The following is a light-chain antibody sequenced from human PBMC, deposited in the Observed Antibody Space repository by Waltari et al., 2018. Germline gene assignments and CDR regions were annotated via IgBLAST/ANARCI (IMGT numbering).Light chain of an antibody. CDR2: AAS. J-gene: IGKJ1*01. Sequence: DIQMTQSPSSLSASVGDRVTITCQASQDISNWLAWYQQKPGKAPKLLIYAASSLQSGVPSRFSGSGSGTEFTLTISSLQPEDFATYYCQQHNSYPPTFGQGTKVEIK. CDR1: QDISNW. CDR3: QQHNSYPPT. V-gene: IGKV1-12*01.